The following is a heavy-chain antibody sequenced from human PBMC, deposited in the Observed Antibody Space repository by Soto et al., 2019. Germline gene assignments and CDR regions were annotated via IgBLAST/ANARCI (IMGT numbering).Heavy chain of an antibody. J-gene: IGHJ4*02. CDR3: ARGAYYYDSSGLAY. Sequence: PGGSLRRSCAASGFTFSSYSMNWVRQAPGKGLEWVSYISSSSSTIYYADSVKGRFTISRDNAKNSLYLQMNSLRAEDTAVYYCARGAYYYDSSGLAYWGQGTLVTVSS. CDR2: ISSSSSTI. D-gene: IGHD3-22*01. CDR1: GFTFSSYS. V-gene: IGHV3-48*01.